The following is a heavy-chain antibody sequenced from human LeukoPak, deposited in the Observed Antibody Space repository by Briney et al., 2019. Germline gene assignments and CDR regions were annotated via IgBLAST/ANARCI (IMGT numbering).Heavy chain of an antibody. Sequence: GGSLRLSCAASGFTVSNNYIRWVRPAPRKGLEWVSLIYSNGRTDYTDSVKGRFSISRDNSKNTMYLQMNSLRAEDTAMYYCARDVGPWGQGTLVTVSS. CDR1: GFTVSNNY. V-gene: IGHV3-53*01. CDR3: ARDVGP. CDR2: IYSNGRT. D-gene: IGHD2-15*01. J-gene: IGHJ5*02.